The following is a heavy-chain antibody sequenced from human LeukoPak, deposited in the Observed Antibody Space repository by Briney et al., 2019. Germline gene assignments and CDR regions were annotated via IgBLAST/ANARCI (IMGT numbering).Heavy chain of an antibody. CDR2: INPSGGST. CDR1: GYTFTSYY. J-gene: IGHJ4*02. V-gene: IGHV1-46*01. CDR3: ARDRYVIAAAGTSPFDY. Sequence: ASVKVSCKASGYTFTSYYMHWVRQAPGQGLEWMGIINPSGGSTSYAQKFQGRVTMTRDTSTSTVYMELSSPRSEDTAVYYCARDRYVIAAAGTSPFDYWGQGTLVTVSS. D-gene: IGHD6-13*01.